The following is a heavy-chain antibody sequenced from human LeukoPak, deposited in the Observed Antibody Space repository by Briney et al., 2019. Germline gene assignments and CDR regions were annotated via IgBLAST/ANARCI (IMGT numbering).Heavy chain of an antibody. J-gene: IGHJ4*02. CDR3: ARDGFVGAADY. CDR2: IKQDGSEK. CDR1: EFIFSGYW. D-gene: IGHD6-13*01. Sequence: GGSLRLSCAASEFIFSGYWMNWVRQAPGKGLEWVANIKQDGSEKQYVDSVRGRFTISRDNAKNSLYLQMNSLRVEDTAAYYCARDGFVGAADYWGQGTLVTVSS. V-gene: IGHV3-7*01.